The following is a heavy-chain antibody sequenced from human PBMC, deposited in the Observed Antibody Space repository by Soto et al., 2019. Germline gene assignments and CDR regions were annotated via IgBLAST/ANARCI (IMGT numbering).Heavy chain of an antibody. CDR1: GFTFSNAW. CDR3: TTEPVGATFFDY. J-gene: IGHJ4*02. CDR2: IKSKTDGGTT. V-gene: IGHV3-15*01. Sequence: EVQLVESGGGLVKPGGSLRLSCAASGFTFSNAWMSWVRQAPGKGLEWVGRIKSKTDGGTTDYAAPVKGRFTISRDDSKNTLYLQLNSLKTEDTAVYYCTTEPVGATFFDYWGQGTLVTVSS. D-gene: IGHD1-26*01.